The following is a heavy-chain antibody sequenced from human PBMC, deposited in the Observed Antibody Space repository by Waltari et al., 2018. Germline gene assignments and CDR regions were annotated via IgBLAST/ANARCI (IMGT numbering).Heavy chain of an antibody. CDR3: AREPLE. V-gene: IGHV4-34*01. Sequence: QVQLQQWGRVLLKPWETLSLTCAITGGSFGDDFLSWIRQSPEKGLEWIGEINHSGKTTYNPSLNGRASISVDTSKNQFSLELKYVTAADSGTYYCAREPLEWGQGTLVTVSS. CDR1: GGSFGDDF. J-gene: IGHJ4*02. D-gene: IGHD3-3*01. CDR2: INHSGKT.